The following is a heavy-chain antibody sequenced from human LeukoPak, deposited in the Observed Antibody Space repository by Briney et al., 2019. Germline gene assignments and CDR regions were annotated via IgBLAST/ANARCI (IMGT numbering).Heavy chain of an antibody. D-gene: IGHD1-26*01. V-gene: IGHV1-18*01. CDR2: ISAYNGNT. J-gene: IGHJ6*03. Sequence: ASVKVSCKASGYTFTSYGISRVRQAPGQGLEWMGWISAYNGNTNYAQKLQGRVTMTTDTSTSTAYMELRSLRSDDTAVYYCARGGDDSGSYSYYYYYYMDVWGKGTTVTVSS. CDR1: GYTFTSYG. CDR3: ARGGDDSGSYSYYYYYYMDV.